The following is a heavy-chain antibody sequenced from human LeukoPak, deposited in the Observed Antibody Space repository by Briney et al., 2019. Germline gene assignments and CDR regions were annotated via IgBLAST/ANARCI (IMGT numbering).Heavy chain of an antibody. D-gene: IGHD3-10*01. CDR3: ARSPYYGSGSHVAY. CDR1: GYTFTGYY. CDR2: INPNSGGT. V-gene: IGHV1-2*02. J-gene: IGHJ4*02. Sequence: ASVKVSCKASGYTFTGYYMHWVRQAPGQGLEWMGWINPNSGGTNYAQKFQGRVTMTRDTSISTAYMELSRLRSDDTAVYYCARSPYYGSGSHVAYWGQGTLVTVSS.